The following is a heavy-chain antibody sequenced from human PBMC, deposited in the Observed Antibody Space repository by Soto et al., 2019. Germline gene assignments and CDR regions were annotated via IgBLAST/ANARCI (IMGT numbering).Heavy chain of an antibody. J-gene: IGHJ6*02. Sequence: GGSLRLSCAGSGFTFSNHAMTWVRQAPGKGLEWVSTTRSNGEYTYYADSVKGRFTVSRDNSQNALFLEMSSLRAEDTAVYYCAKESMSVAVSASRVYGMDVWGQGTTVTVSS. CDR3: AKESMSVAVSASRVYGMDV. CDR2: TRSNGEYT. D-gene: IGHD6-6*01. V-gene: IGHV3-23*01. CDR1: GFTFSNHA.